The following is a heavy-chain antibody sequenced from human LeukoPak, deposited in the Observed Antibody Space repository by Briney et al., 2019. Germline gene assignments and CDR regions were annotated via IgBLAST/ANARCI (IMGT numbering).Heavy chain of an antibody. Sequence: GGSLRLSCAASGFTFTSYWMTWVRQAPGKGLEWVANIKQDGSEKYYVDSVRGRFTISRDNAKNSLYLQMNSLRAEDTAVYYCANTAIPSHSGGWYYLYDWGQGTLVTVSS. CDR3: ANTAIPSHSGGWYYLYD. J-gene: IGHJ4*02. CDR1: GFTFTSYW. D-gene: IGHD6-19*01. CDR2: IKQDGSEK. V-gene: IGHV3-7*01.